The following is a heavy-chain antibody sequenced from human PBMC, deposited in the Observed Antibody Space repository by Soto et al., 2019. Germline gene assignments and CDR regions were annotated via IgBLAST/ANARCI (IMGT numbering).Heavy chain of an antibody. CDR1: GYTFTSYA. J-gene: IGHJ4*02. Sequence: ASVKVSCKASGYTFTSYAMHWVRQAPGQRLEWMGWVNAGNGNTKYSQKFQGRVTITRDTSASTAYMELSSLRSEDTAVYYCAKVAGIAAAGPTYYFDYWGQGTLVTVSS. D-gene: IGHD6-13*01. CDR3: AKVAGIAAAGPTYYFDY. CDR2: VNAGNGNT. V-gene: IGHV1-3*01.